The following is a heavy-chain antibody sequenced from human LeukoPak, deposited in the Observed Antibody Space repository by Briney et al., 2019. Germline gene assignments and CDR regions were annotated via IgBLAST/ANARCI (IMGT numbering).Heavy chain of an antibody. V-gene: IGHV4-59*01. D-gene: IGHD3-22*01. CDR3: ARGFYDSSGYSAPFDY. J-gene: IGHJ4*02. CDR1: GGSISSYY. CDR2: ISYSGST. Sequence: SETLSLTCTVSGGSISSYYWSWIRQPPGKGLEWIAYISYSGSTNYNPSLKSRVTISLDTSKNQFSLKLSSVTAADTALYYCARGFYDSSGYSAPFDYWGQGTLVTVSS.